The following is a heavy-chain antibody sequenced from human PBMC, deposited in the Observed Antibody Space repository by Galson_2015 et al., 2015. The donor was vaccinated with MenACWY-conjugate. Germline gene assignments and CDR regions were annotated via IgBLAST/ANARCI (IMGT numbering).Heavy chain of an antibody. J-gene: IGHJ5*02. CDR2: ICSGTRT. CDR1: GFTVSTNC. D-gene: IGHD3-16*01. Sequence: SLRLSCAASGFTVSTNCMSWVRQAPGKGLEWVSIICSGTRTFYADSVKGRFTISGDNSQNTVYLQMNSLRAEDTAMYYCARSGVGFGERWLDPLGQGTLVTVSS. V-gene: IGHV3-53*01. CDR3: ARSGVGFGERWLDP.